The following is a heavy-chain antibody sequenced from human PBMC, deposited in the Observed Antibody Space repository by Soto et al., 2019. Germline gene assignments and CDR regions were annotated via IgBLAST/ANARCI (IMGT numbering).Heavy chain of an antibody. D-gene: IGHD2-2*01. Sequence: GASVKVSCKASGYTFTSYGISWVRQAPGQGLEWMGWISAYNGNTNYAQKLQGRVTMTTDTSTSTAYMELRSLRSDDTAVYYCARGYCSSTSCPRAAGNGYWGQGTLVTVSS. J-gene: IGHJ4*02. CDR3: ARGYCSSTSCPRAAGNGY. CDR2: ISAYNGNT. V-gene: IGHV1-18*04. CDR1: GYTFTSYG.